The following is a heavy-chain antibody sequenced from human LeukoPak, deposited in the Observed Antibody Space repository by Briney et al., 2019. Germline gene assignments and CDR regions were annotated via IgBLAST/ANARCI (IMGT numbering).Heavy chain of an antibody. CDR1: GYTFTSYG. CDR3: ARDLYQLPFNWFDP. J-gene: IGHJ5*02. V-gene: IGHV1-18*01. CDR2: ISAYNGNT. Sequence: ASVKVPCKASGYTFTSYGISWVRQAPGKGVEWMGWISAYNGNTNYAQKLQGRVTMTTDTSTSTAYMELRSLRSDDTAVYYCARDLYQLPFNWFDPWGQGTLVTVSS. D-gene: IGHD2-2*01.